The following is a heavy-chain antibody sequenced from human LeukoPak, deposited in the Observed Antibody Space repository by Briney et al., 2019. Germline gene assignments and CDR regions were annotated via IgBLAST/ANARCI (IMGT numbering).Heavy chain of an antibody. CDR1: GGTFSSYA. Sequence: SVKVSCKASGGTFSSYAISWVRQAPGQGLEWMGRIIPILGIANYAQKFQVRVTITADKSTSTAYMEQSSLRSEDTAVYSCATGSGAVAGTRYYSGMDVWGQGTTVTVSS. J-gene: IGHJ6*02. CDR2: IIPILGIA. V-gene: IGHV1-69*04. CDR3: ATGSGAVAGTRYYSGMDV. D-gene: IGHD6-19*01.